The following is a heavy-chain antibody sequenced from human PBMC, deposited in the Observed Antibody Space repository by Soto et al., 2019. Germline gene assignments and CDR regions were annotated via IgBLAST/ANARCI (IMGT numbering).Heavy chain of an antibody. CDR3: SRDNGLLWFGESPYYYYGMDV. J-gene: IGHJ6*02. CDR1: GGSISSYY. D-gene: IGHD3-10*01. CDR2: IYYSGST. V-gene: IGHV4-59*01. Sequence: SETLSLTCTVSGGSISSYYWSWIRQPPGKRLEWIGYIYYSGSTNYNPSLKSRVTISVDTSNNQFSLKLSSVTAAYTAVYYCSRDNGLLWFGESPYYYYGMDVWGQGTTVTVSS.